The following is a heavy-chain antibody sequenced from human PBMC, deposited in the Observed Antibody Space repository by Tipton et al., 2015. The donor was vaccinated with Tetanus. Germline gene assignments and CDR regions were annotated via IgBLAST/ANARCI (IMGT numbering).Heavy chain of an antibody. CDR1: GDSISSNTYY. Sequence: TLSLTCAVSGDSISSNTYYWGWIRQPPGKGLEWIASVSYSGSTYYNPSLKSRVTMSLDTSKNQFSVRLTSVTAADTAVYYCARGWGSSWYYFDYWGQGILVTVSS. CDR2: VSYSGST. CDR3: ARGWGSSWYYFDY. D-gene: IGHD6-13*01. J-gene: IGHJ4*02. V-gene: IGHV4-39*01.